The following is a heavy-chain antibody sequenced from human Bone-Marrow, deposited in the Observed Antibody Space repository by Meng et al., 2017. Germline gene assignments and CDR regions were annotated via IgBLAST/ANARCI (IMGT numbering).Heavy chain of an antibody. CDR2: IKSKTDGGTT. D-gene: IGHD3-10*01. V-gene: IGHV3-15*01. J-gene: IGHJ4*02. CDR1: GFTFSNAW. CDR3: TTKYSYENYFDY. Sequence: GESLKISCAASGFTFSNAWMSWVRQAPGKGLEWVGRIKSKTDGGTTDYAAPVKGRFTISRDDSKNTLYLQRNRRKTEDTAVYDCTTKYSYENYFDYWGQGTLVTVSS.